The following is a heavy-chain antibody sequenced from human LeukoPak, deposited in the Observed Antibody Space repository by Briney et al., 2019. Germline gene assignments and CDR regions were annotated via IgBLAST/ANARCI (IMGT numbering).Heavy chain of an antibody. CDR1: GFDFSSNW. Sequence: GSLRLSCAASGFDFSSNWMQWVRQPPGKGLEWIGTISYSGNTDYNPSLRSRVTISVDTSNNQFSLRLGSVTAADTAVYHCARHCCSGPAKRVFDIWGQGTMVTVSS. J-gene: IGHJ3*02. V-gene: IGHV4-39*01. CDR2: ISYSGNT. D-gene: IGHD2-15*01. CDR3: ARHCCSGPAKRVFDI.